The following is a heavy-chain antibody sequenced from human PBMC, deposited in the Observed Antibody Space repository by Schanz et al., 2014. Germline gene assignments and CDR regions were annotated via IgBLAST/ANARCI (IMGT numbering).Heavy chain of an antibody. V-gene: IGHV3-7*01. CDR3: VRSPIVEGLWGYFFDS. Sequence: VQLVESGGGLVKPGGSLRLSCVASGFTFSTYWMSWVRQAPGKGLEWVANIKQDGSEKNYVDSVKGRFTISRDNAKNTSYLPMNSLRAEDPSLYYCVRSPIVEGLWGYFFDSWGQGALVTVSS. CDR1: GFTFSTYW. D-gene: IGHD3-22*01. CDR2: IKQDGSEK. J-gene: IGHJ4*02.